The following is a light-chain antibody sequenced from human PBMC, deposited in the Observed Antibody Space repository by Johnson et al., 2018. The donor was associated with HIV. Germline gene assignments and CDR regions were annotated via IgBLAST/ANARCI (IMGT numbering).Light chain of an antibody. J-gene: IGLJ1*01. CDR3: GTWDSSLYAYV. CDR1: SSNIGNNY. V-gene: IGLV1-51*01. CDR2: DNN. Sequence: QSVLTQPPSVSAAPGQKVTISCSGSSSNIGNNYVSWYQQLPGTAPKLLIYDNNKRPSGIPDRFSGSKSGTPATLGITGLQTGDEADYYCGTWDSSLYAYVFGTGTKVTAL.